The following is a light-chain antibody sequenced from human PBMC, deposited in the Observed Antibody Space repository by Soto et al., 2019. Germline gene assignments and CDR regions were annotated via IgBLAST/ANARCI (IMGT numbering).Light chain of an antibody. CDR3: QQYNNWPPWT. V-gene: IGKV3-15*01. J-gene: IGKJ1*01. CDR2: GAS. Sequence: EIVMTQSPATLSVSPGERATLSCRASQSFSSNLAWYQQKPGQAPRLLIYGASTRATGIPARFSGSGSGTDFTLTISSLQSEDVAVYYCQQYNNWPPWTFGQGTKVEIK. CDR1: QSFSSN.